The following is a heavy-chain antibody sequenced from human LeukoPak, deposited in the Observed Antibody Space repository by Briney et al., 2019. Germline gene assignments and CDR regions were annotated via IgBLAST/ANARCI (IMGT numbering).Heavy chain of an antibody. D-gene: IGHD5-18*01. CDR2: IIPIFGTA. Sequence: GASVKVSCKASGGTFSSYAINWVRQAPGQGLEWMGGIIPIFGTANYAQKFQGRVTITADKSTSTAYMELSSLRSEDTAVYYCARDGGGSYGPNYYYYYGMDVWGKGTTVTVSS. CDR1: GGTFSSYA. CDR3: ARDGGGSYGPNYYYYYGMDV. V-gene: IGHV1-69*06. J-gene: IGHJ6*04.